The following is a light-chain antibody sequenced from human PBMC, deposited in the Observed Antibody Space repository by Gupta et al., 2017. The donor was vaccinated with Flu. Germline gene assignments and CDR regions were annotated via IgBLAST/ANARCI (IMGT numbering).Light chain of an antibody. V-gene: IGKV1-39*01. J-gene: IGKJ1*01. CDR2: AAS. CDR1: QSIGTF. Sequence: DIQMTQSPSSVAASVGDGLTITCRASQSIGTFVSWYQQKPGTDPKRLVFAASALQRGVPSRFSGSGSGTDFTLTITNLRHEDFATYYCQQSHTTPPTFGLGTRVEVK. CDR3: QQSHTTPPT.